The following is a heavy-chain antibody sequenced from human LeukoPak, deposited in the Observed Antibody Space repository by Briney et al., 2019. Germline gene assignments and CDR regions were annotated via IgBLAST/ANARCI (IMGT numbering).Heavy chain of an antibody. J-gene: IGHJ4*02. CDR1: GFTFGIYA. CDR3: AKYARSYCSGGSCYWDY. Sequence: GGSLRLSCAASGFTFGIYAMSWVRQAPGKGLDWVSGISSSGVSTYYADSVKGRFTISRDNSKNTLYLQVNSLRAEDTAIYYCAKYARSYCSGGSCYWDYWGQGTLVTVSS. CDR2: ISSSGVST. V-gene: IGHV3-23*01. D-gene: IGHD2-15*01.